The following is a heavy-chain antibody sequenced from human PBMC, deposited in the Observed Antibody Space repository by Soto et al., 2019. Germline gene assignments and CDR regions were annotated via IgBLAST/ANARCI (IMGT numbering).Heavy chain of an antibody. CDR2: ISSSTSNM. V-gene: IGHV3-21*01. D-gene: IGHD3-16*01. Sequence: GGSLRLSCAASGFTFRSYSMDWVRQAPGKGLEWVSFISSSTSNMYYADSVKGRFTISRDNAKNSLYLQMNSLRVEDTAVYYCARDLGAYHYFDFWGQGTLVTVSS. J-gene: IGHJ4*02. CDR1: GFTFRSYS. CDR3: ARDLGAYHYFDF.